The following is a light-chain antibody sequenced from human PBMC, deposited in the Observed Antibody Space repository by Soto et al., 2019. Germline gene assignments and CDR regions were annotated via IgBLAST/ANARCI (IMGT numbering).Light chain of an antibody. V-gene: IGKV3-20*01. J-gene: IGKJ2*01. CDR3: QQYGSSPPYT. CDR1: QSFSSSY. Sequence: EIVLTQSPGTLSLSPGERATLSCRASQSFSSSYLAWYQQKPGQAPRLLIYGASSRATGIPDSFSGSGSGTDFTLTISRLEPEDFAVYYWQQYGSSPPYTFGQGTKLEIK. CDR2: GAS.